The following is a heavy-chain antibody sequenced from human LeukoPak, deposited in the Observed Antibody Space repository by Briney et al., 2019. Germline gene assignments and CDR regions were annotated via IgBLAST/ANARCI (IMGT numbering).Heavy chain of an antibody. CDR3: AKDVSVDTAMVTGFDY. D-gene: IGHD5-18*01. V-gene: IGHV3-23*01. CDR1: GFTFSSYA. J-gene: IGHJ4*02. Sequence: PGGSPRLSCAASGFTFSSYAMSWVRQAPGKGLEWVSAISGSGGSTYYADSVKGRFTISRDNSKNTLYLQMNSLRAEDTAVYYCAKDVSVDTAMVTGFDYWGQGTLVTDSS. CDR2: ISGSGGST.